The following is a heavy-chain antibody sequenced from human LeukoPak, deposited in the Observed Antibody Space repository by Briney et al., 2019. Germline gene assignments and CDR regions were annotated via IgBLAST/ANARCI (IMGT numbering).Heavy chain of an antibody. D-gene: IGHD2-2*01. J-gene: IGHJ3*02. CDR2: IYPGDSDT. CDR1: GYSFTSYW. V-gene: IGHV5-51*01. Sequence: GESLKISCKGSGYSFTSYWIGWVRQMPGKGLEWMGIIYPGDSDTRYSPSFQGQVTISADKSISTAYLQWSSLKASDTAMYYCARRPGDHCSSRSCHAFDIWGQGTMVSVSS. CDR3: ARRPGDHCSSRSCHAFDI.